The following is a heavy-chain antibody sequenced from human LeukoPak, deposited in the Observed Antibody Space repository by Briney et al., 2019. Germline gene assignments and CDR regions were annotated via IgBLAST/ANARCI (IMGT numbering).Heavy chain of an antibody. CDR1: GFTFSNSW. J-gene: IGHJ1*01. Sequence: GGSLRLSCAGSGFTFSNSWMGWVRQAPGKGLEWVAHVQHIGGETYYVDSVKGRFTISRDNAKNSVYLQMNSLGADDTAVYYCATHSILNAREFRYWGQGTLVTVTS. CDR3: ATHSILNAREFRY. CDR2: VQHIGGET. D-gene: IGHD3-10*01. V-gene: IGHV3-7*01.